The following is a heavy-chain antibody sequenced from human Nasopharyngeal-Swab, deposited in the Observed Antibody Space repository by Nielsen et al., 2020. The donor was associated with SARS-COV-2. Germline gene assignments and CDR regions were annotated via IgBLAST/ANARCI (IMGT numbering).Heavy chain of an antibody. D-gene: IGHD3-22*01. CDR3: ASSPFITVMERALDH. Sequence: GGPLRLSCDASRMMFSDDEMNWVRQAPGKGLEWVSYISSSGSTTYYADSVKGRFTISRDNTKNSLFLQMNSLSAEDTAVYYCASSPFITVMERALDHWGQGTLVTVSS. CDR2: ISSSGSTT. CDR1: RMMFSDDE. J-gene: IGHJ4*02. V-gene: IGHV3-48*03.